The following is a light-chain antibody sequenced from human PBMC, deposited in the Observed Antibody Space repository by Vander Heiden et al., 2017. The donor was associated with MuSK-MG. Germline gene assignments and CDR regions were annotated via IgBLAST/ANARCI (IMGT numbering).Light chain of an antibody. J-gene: IGLJ2*01. CDR3: SSYAGSNTDVV. Sequence: SALTQPPSASGSPGQSVTISCTGTSSDVGGYNYVSWYQQHPGKAPKLMIYEVSKRPSGVPDRFSGSKSGNTASLTVTGLQAEDEADYYCSSYAGSNTDVVFGGGTKLTVL. CDR2: EVS. CDR1: SSDVGGYNY. V-gene: IGLV2-8*01.